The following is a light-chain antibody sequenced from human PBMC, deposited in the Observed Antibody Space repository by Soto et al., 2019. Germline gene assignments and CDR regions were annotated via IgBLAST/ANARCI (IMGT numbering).Light chain of an antibody. CDR3: QHYGRCPYT. CDR2: KAS. Sequence: DIQMPQSPSTLSASVGDTVTITCRASQSLSYWLAWYQQKPGQAPKLLIHKASTLDSRVPSRFSGSGSGTEFTLTISSLQADDFATCYCQHYGRCPYTFGQGTTLEIK. V-gene: IGKV1-5*03. CDR1: QSLSYW. J-gene: IGKJ2*01.